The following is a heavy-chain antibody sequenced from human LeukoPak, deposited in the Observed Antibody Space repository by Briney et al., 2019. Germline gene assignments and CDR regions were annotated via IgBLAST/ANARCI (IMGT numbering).Heavy chain of an antibody. Sequence: PSETLSLTCAVSGYSISSGYYWGWIRQPPGKGLEWIGSIYHSGSTYYNPSLKSRVTISVDTSKNQFSLKLSSVTAADTAVYYCARYVDDSSGYYSDYWGQGTLVTVSS. D-gene: IGHD3-22*01. J-gene: IGHJ4*02. CDR3: ARYVDDSSGYYSDY. CDR2: IYHSGST. V-gene: IGHV4-38-2*01. CDR1: GYSISSGYY.